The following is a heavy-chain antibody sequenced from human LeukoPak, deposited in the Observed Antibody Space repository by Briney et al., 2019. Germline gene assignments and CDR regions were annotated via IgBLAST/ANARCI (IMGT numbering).Heavy chain of an antibody. Sequence: ASVKVSCKASGYTFTGYYMHWVRQAPGQGLEWMGWINPNSGGTNCAQKFQGRVTMTRDTSINTAYMELSSLRFDDTAVYYCARALRIGYSSGWYPIDYWGQGTLVTVSS. D-gene: IGHD6-19*01. CDR2: INPNSGGT. CDR1: GYTFTGYY. J-gene: IGHJ4*02. CDR3: ARALRIGYSSGWYPIDY. V-gene: IGHV1-2*02.